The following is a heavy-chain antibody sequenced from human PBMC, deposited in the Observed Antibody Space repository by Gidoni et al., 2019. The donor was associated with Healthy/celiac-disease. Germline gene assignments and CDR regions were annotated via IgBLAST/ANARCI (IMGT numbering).Heavy chain of an antibody. V-gene: IGHV3-21*01. J-gene: IGHJ4*02. Sequence: EVQLVESGGGLVKHGGSLRLSCAASGFTFSSYSMNWVRQAPGQGLAWVSSISSSSSSIYYADSVKGRFTISRDNAKNSLYLQMNSLSAEDTAVYYCARWGLTTVTPGYWGQGTLVTVSS. CDR3: ARWGLTTVTPGY. CDR1: GFTFSSYS. CDR2: ISSSSSSI. D-gene: IGHD4-17*01.